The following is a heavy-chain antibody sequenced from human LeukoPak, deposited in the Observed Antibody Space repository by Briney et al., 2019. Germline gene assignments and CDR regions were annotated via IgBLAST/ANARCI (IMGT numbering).Heavy chain of an antibody. J-gene: IGHJ4*02. CDR2: IHYSGST. D-gene: IGHD3-22*01. CDR3: ARWGYFDSSAYFVVDY. Sequence: SETLSLTCAVSGGSISRYYWNWIRQPPGERLEWIGWIHYSGSTAYNPSLESRVTMSVDTSKNRISLKMTSVTAADTATYYCARWGYFDSSAYFVVDYWGQGVPVTVSS. V-gene: IGHV4-59*01. CDR1: GGSISRYY.